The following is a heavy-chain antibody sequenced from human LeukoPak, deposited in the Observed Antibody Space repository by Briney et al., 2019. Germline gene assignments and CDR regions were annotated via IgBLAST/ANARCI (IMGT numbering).Heavy chain of an antibody. Sequence: ASVKVSCKASGYTFTDYFIHWLRQAPGQGLEWMGWINPNGGGTNYAQKFQGRVTMTRDTSISTAYMELSRLRSDDTAVYYCAREGPGRIAVAGRETHYYYYMDVWGKGTTVTISS. CDR2: INPNGGGT. V-gene: IGHV1-2*02. CDR1: GYTFTDYF. J-gene: IGHJ6*03. CDR3: AREGPGRIAVAGRETHYYYYMDV. D-gene: IGHD6-19*01.